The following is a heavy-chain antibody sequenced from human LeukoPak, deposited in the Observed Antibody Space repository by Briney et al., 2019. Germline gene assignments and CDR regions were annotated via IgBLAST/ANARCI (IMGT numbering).Heavy chain of an antibody. CDR2: IYYSGST. V-gene: IGHV4-59*01. CDR1: GGSISSYY. CDR3: ARLMGPGGGRDY. D-gene: IGHD2-8*01. J-gene: IGHJ4*02. Sequence: SETLSLTCTVSGGSISSYYWSWIRQPPGKGLEWIGYIYYSGSTNYNPSLKSRVTISVDTYKNQFSLKLSSVTAADTAVYYCARLMGPGGGRDYWGQGTLVTVSS.